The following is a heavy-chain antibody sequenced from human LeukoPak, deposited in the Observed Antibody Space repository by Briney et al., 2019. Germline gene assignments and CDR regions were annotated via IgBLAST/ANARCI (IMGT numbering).Heavy chain of an antibody. D-gene: IGHD4-17*01. Sequence: ASVRLSCKASGYTFTTYTITWVRQAPGQGLEWMGWISTYNGNTNYAQMLQGRVTMTTDTSTSTAYMELRSLRSDDTAVYYCARVGGDYGASDIWGQGTMVTVSS. V-gene: IGHV1-18*01. CDR2: ISTYNGNT. CDR3: ARVGGDYGASDI. J-gene: IGHJ3*02. CDR1: GYTFTTYT.